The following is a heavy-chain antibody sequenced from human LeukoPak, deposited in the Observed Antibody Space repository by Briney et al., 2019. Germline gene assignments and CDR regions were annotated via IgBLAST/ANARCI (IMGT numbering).Heavy chain of an antibody. CDR1: GFSVTTSGVR. CDR2: IYWDNNK. Sequence: PTLVKPTQTLTLTCTFSGFSVTTSGVRVGWIRQPPGNILERLALIYWDNNKLYSPSLRSRPTIAKDTSKNQVVLTMTNMDPVDTATYSCAHYGDYRFLYYFDRWGQGTLVTVSS. V-gene: IGHV2-5*02. D-gene: IGHD4-17*01. J-gene: IGHJ4*02. CDR3: AHYGDYRFLYYFDR.